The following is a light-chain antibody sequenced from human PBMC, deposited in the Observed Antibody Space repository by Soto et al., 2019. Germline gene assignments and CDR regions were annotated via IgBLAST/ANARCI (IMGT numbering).Light chain of an antibody. Sequence: EIVMTQSPATLSVSPGERATLSCRASQSVSINLAWFQQKPGQAPRLLIHRASTRDTDTPARFSGSGSGTEFTLTISSLQSEDLAVYYCQQYNDWPRTFGQGTKVDIK. J-gene: IGKJ1*01. CDR3: QQYNDWPRT. V-gene: IGKV3-15*01. CDR1: QSVSIN. CDR2: RAS.